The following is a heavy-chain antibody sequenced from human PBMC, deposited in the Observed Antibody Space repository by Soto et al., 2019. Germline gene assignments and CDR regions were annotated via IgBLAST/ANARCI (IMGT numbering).Heavy chain of an antibody. CDR2: IKSKTDGGTT. V-gene: IGHV3-15*07. CDR3: TTRQGWWSGYPYYFDY. Sequence: EVQLVESGGDLVKPGGSLRLSCAASGFTFSNAWMNWVRQAPGKGLEWVGHIKSKTDGGTTDYAAPVKGRFTISRDDSRNTLYLQMNSLKTEDTAVSYCTTRQGWWSGYPYYFDYWGQGTLVTVSS. D-gene: IGHD3-3*01. CDR1: GFTFSNAW. J-gene: IGHJ4*02.